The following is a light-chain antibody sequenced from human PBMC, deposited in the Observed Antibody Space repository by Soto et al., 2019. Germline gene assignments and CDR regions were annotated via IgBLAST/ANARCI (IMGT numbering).Light chain of an antibody. Sequence: EIVLTQSPGTLSLSPGERATLSRRASQSVGSSCLAWYQQKPGQAPRLLIYGASTRAAGIPARFSGSGSGTEFTLTISSLQSEDFAVYYCQQYNNWPLFGGGTKVDIK. CDR2: GAS. J-gene: IGKJ4*01. CDR3: QQYNNWPL. V-gene: IGKV3D-15*01. CDR1: QSVGSS.